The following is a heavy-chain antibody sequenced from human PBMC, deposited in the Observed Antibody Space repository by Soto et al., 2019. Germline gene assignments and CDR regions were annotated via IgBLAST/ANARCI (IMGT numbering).Heavy chain of an antibody. Sequence: EVQLLESGGGLVQPGGSLRLSCAASGFTFSSYAMSWVRQAPGKGLEWVSAISSSGGSTYYADSVKGRFTISRDNSKNTLYLQMNSLRAEDTAVYYCAKDSRGVPAAKHNLYYYYYMDVWGKGTTVTVSS. CDR1: GFTFSSYA. CDR2: ISSSGGST. CDR3: AKDSRGVPAAKHNLYYYYYMDV. D-gene: IGHD2-2*01. V-gene: IGHV3-23*01. J-gene: IGHJ6*03.